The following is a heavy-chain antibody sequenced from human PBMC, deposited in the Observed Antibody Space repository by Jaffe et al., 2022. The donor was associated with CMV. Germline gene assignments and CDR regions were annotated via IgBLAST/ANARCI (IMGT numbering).Heavy chain of an antibody. CDR2: INHSGST. V-gene: IGHV4-34*01. D-gene: IGHD6-19*01. CDR3: ARGGVAVAGPAYYYYYYMDV. J-gene: IGHJ6*03. Sequence: QVQLQQWGAGLLKPSETLSLTCAVYGGSFSGYYWSWIRQPPGKGLEWIGEINHSGSTNYNPSLKSRVTISVDTSKNQFSLKLSSVTAADTAVYYCARGGVAVAGPAYYYYYYMDVWGKGTTVTVSS. CDR1: GGSFSGYY.